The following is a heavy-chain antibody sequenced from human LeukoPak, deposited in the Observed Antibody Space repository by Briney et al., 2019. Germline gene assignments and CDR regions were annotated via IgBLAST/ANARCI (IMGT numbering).Heavy chain of an antibody. CDR1: GFTFSSYA. Sequence: GGSLRLSCAASGFTFSSYAMSWVRQAPGKGLEWVSAISSSGGSTYYADSVRGRFTISRDNSKNTLYLQMNSLRAEDTAVYYCAMKGIAVAGTADYWGQGTLVTVSS. J-gene: IGHJ4*02. D-gene: IGHD6-19*01. CDR3: AMKGIAVAGTADY. CDR2: ISSSGGST. V-gene: IGHV3-23*01.